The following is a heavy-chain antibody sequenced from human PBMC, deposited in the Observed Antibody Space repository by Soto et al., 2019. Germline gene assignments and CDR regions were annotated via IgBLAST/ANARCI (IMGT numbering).Heavy chain of an antibody. V-gene: IGHV3-33*01. CDR2: IWYDGSNK. CDR3: ARESPLGVVIKGNPYYYYGMDV. Sequence: GGSLRLSCAASGFTFSSYGMHWVRQAPGKGLEWVAVIWYDGSNKYYADSVKGRFTISRDNSKNTLYLQMNSLRAEDTAVYYCARESPLGVVIKGNPYYYYGMDVWGQGTTVTVSS. D-gene: IGHD3-3*01. CDR1: GFTFSSYG. J-gene: IGHJ6*02.